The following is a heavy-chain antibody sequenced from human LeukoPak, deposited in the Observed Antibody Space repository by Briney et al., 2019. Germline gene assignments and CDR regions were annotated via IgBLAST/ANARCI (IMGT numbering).Heavy chain of an antibody. CDR1: GGTFSSYA. CDR2: IIPIFGTA. J-gene: IGHJ4*02. Sequence: SVKVSCKASGGTFSSYAISWVRQAPGQGLERMGGIIPIFGTANYAQKFQGRVTITADESTSTAYMELSSLRSEDTAVYYCARGTHYYDSSGYHLDYWGQGTLVTVSS. D-gene: IGHD3-22*01. CDR3: ARGTHYYDSSGYHLDY. V-gene: IGHV1-69*13.